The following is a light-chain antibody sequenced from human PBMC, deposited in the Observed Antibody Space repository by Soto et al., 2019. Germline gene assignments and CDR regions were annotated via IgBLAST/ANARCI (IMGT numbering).Light chain of an antibody. Sequence: DIQMTQSPSTLSASVGDRVTITCRASQSTSSYLAWYQQKPGKAPKLLIYQASSLENGVPSRFSGSGPGTEFSLTISSLQPDDFATYYCQQYSSHSTFGHGTKVDIK. CDR3: QQYSSHST. CDR2: QAS. V-gene: IGKV1-5*03. CDR1: QSTSSY. J-gene: IGKJ1*01.